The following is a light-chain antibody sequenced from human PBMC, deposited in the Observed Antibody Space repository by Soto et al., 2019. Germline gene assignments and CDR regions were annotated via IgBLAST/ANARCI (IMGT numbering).Light chain of an antibody. CDR1: SSNIGSNT. J-gene: IGLJ2*01. CDR3: AAWDDSLNGVV. V-gene: IGLV1-44*01. CDR2: SNN. Sequence: QAVVTQPPSASGTPGQRVTISCSGSSSNIGSNTVNWYQQLPGTAPKLLIYSNNQRPSGVPDRFSGSKSGTSASLAISGLQSEDEADYYCAAWDDSLNGVVFGGGTQ.